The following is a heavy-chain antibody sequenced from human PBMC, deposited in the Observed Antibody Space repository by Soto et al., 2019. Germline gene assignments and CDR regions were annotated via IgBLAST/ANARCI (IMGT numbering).Heavy chain of an antibody. CDR2: INHSGST. CDR1: GGSFSGYY. J-gene: IGHJ4*02. D-gene: IGHD6-13*01. V-gene: IGHV4-34*01. Sequence: SETLSLTCAVYGGSFSGYYLSWIRQPPGKGLEWIGEINHSGSTNYNPSLKSRVTISVDTSKNQFSLKLSSVTAADTAVYYCARVGYSSSRSSKWGQGTLVTVSS. CDR3: ARVGYSSSRSSK.